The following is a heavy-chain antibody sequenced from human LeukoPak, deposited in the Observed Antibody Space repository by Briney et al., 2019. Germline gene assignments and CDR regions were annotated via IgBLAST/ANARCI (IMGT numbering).Heavy chain of an antibody. V-gene: IGHV3-23*01. Sequence: GGSLRLSCAASGFTFSNYAMSWVRQAPGKGLEWVSGISGSGVNTYYADSVKGRFTISRDNSKNTLYLQMNSLRGEDTAVYYCAKSLRTRIYYFDYWGQGTLVTVSS. CDR2: ISGSGVNT. CDR1: GFTFSNYA. J-gene: IGHJ4*02. D-gene: IGHD1-7*01. CDR3: AKSLRTRIYYFDY.